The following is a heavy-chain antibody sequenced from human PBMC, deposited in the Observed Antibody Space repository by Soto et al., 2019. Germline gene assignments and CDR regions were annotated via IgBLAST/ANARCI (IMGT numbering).Heavy chain of an antibody. V-gene: IGHV4-4*02. J-gene: IGHJ2*01. CDR1: SGSISSSNW. CDR3: ARVGHLDWYFDL. CDR2: IYHSGST. Sequence: QVQLQESGPGLVKPSGTLSLTCAVSSGSISSSNWWSWVRQPPGKGLEWIGEIYHSGSTNYNPSLKSRVTISVEKSKNQFSLNLTSVTAADTAVYYCARVGHLDWYFDLWGRGTLVTVSS. D-gene: IGHD3-3*02.